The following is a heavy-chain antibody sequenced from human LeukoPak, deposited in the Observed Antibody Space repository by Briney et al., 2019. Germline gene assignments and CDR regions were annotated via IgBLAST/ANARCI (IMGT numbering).Heavy chain of an antibody. J-gene: IGHJ4*02. CDR2: ITSSSSYI. D-gene: IGHD6-19*01. Sequence: NPGGSLRLSCAASGFTFSSYSMNWVRQAPGKGLEWVSSITSSSSYIYYADALKGRFTISRDDAKNLLYLDMNSLRAEDTAVYYCAKEEQWLAQFDYWGQGTLVTVSS. CDR3: AKEEQWLAQFDY. V-gene: IGHV3-21*01. CDR1: GFTFSSYS.